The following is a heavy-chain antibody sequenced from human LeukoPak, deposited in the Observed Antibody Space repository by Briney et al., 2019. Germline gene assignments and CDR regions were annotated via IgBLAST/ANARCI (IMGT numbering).Heavy chain of an antibody. V-gene: IGHV4-59*01. CDR2: IYYSGYT. CDR3: ARGIAAAGTYYFDY. D-gene: IGHD6-13*01. Sequence: SETLSLTCTVSGGSISSYYWSWIRQPPGKGLKWIGNIYYSGYTTYSPPLRSRVTISVDTSKNQFSLKLSSVTAADTAVYYCARGIAAAGTYYFDYWGQGTLVTVSS. CDR1: GGSISSYY. J-gene: IGHJ4*02.